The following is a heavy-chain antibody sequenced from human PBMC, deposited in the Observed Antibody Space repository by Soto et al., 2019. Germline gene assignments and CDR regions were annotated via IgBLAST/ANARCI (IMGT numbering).Heavy chain of an antibody. CDR1: GGTIIRYE. V-gene: IGHV1-69*06. J-gene: IGHJ3*01. CDR3: ARMRPSTMLIVVTIHDAFDV. CDR2: IIPLFGTA. D-gene: IGHD3-22*01. Sequence: QVQLVQSGAEVKNPGSSVKVTCKASGGTIIRYEVSWVRQAPGQGLEWMGGIIPLFGTAKYAQKFQGRVTITADKSTSTVYMDRSSLRSDDTAVYYGARMRPSTMLIVVTIHDAFDVWGQGTMVTVAS.